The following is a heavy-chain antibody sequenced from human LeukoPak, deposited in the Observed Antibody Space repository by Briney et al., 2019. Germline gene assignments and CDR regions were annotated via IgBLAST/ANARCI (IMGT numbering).Heavy chain of an antibody. CDR2: IYTSGST. V-gene: IGHV4-4*09. CDR1: GGSISSYY. J-gene: IGHJ4*02. D-gene: IGHD4-17*01. CDR3: ARHGYGLRGGLYYFDY. Sequence: PSETLSLTCTVSGGSISSYYWSWIRQPPGKGLEWIGYIYTSGSTNYNPSLKSRVTISVDTSKNQFSLKLSSVTAADTAVYYCARHGYGLRGGLYYFDYWGQGTLVTVSS.